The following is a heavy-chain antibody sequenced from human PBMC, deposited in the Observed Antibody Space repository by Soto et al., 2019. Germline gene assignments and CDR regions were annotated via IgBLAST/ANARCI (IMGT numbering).Heavy chain of an antibody. CDR2: IIPIFGTA. V-gene: IGHV1-69*13. Sequence: GASVKVSCKASGGTFSSYAISWVRQAPGQGLEWMGGIIPIFGTANYAQKFQGRVTITADESTSTAYMELSSLRSEDTAVYYCARDFSNYYDSSGYYRVRWFDPWGQGTLVTVS. CDR3: ARDFSNYYDSSGYYRVRWFDP. D-gene: IGHD3-22*01. CDR1: GGTFSSYA. J-gene: IGHJ5*02.